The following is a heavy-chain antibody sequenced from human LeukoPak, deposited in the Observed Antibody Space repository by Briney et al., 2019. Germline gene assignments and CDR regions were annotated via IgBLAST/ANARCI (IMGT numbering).Heavy chain of an antibody. Sequence: GRSLRLSCAASGFTFSTYAMHWVRQAPGKGLEWVSYISSSSSTIYYADSVKGRFTISRDNAKNSLYLQMNSLRAEDTAVYYCARENGATGYYYMDVWGKGTTVTVSS. D-gene: IGHD2-8*01. CDR2: ISSSSSTI. CDR3: ARENGATGYYYMDV. J-gene: IGHJ6*03. V-gene: IGHV3-48*01. CDR1: GFTFSTYA.